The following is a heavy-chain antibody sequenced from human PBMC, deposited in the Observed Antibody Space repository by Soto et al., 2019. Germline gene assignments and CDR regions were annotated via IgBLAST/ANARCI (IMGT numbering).Heavy chain of an antibody. Sequence: PSETLSLTCTVSGGSITNTDWWTWVRQPPGMGLGWVGDISLSGNTNYNPSLEGRAAISLDKSRNQFSLILNSVTAADTAVYYCASRGSSGPFWGQGTLVTVSS. V-gene: IGHV4-4*02. CDR3: ASRGSSGPF. D-gene: IGHD3-22*01. CDR2: ISLSGNT. CDR1: GGSITNTDW. J-gene: IGHJ4*02.